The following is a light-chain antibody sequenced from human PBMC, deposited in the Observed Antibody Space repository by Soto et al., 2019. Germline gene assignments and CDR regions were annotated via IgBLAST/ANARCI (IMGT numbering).Light chain of an antibody. V-gene: IGKV2-30*02. CDR1: QSLVHSDGHTY. Sequence: DVVMTQSPLSLPVTLGQPASISCRSSQSLVHSDGHTYLYWLQQRPGQSPRRLIYEISIRDSGVTVRFSGRGSGTDFTPEIRRVEAEDVGIYYCMQATRWLLTFGGGTKVELK. J-gene: IGKJ4*01. CDR2: EIS. CDR3: MQATRWLLT.